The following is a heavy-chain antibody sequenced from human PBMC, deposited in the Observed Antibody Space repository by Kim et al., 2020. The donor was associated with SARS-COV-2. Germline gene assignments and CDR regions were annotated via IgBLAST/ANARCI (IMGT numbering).Heavy chain of an antibody. CDR3: ATGGAAAGTRHGMDV. V-gene: IGHV1-24*01. CDR1: GYTLTELS. D-gene: IGHD6-13*01. J-gene: IGHJ6*02. CDR2: FDPEDGET. Sequence: ASVKVSCKVSGYTLTELSMHWVRQAPGKGLEWMGGFDPEDGETIYAQKFQGRVTMTEDTSTDTAYMELSSLRSEDTAVYYCATGGAAAGTRHGMDVWGQGTTVTVSS.